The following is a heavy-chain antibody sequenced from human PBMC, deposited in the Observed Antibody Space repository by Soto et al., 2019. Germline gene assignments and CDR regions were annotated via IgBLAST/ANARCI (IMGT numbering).Heavy chain of an antibody. V-gene: IGHV1-69*02. CDR3: ARLEAYCGGDCYSSYYYGMDV. CDR2: IIPILGIA. Sequence: QVQLVQSGAEVKKPGSSVKVSCKASGGTFSSYTISWVRQAPGQGLEWMGRIIPILGIANYAQKFQGRVTITADKSTSPAYMELSSLRSEDTAVYYCARLEAYCGGDCYSSYYYGMDVWGQGTTVTVSS. J-gene: IGHJ6*02. D-gene: IGHD2-21*02. CDR1: GGTFSSYT.